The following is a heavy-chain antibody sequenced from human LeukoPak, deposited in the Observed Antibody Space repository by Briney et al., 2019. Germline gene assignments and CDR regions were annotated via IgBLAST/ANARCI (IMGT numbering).Heavy chain of an antibody. J-gene: IGHJ4*02. Sequence: GASVTVSRKGSGGTFSSYAISWVRHAPGQGLEWMGGIIPLFGTANYAQKFQGRVTITADKSTSTAYMELSSLRSEDTAVYYCARGTPPHYYGDLDDWGQGTLVTV. V-gene: IGHV1-69*06. D-gene: IGHD4-17*01. CDR1: GGTFSSYA. CDR3: ARGTPPHYYGDLDD. CDR2: IIPLFGTA.